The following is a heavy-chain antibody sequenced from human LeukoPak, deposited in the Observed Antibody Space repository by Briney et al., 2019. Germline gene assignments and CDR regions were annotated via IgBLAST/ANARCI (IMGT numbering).Heavy chain of an antibody. CDR1: GXSFSGHY. Sequence: SETLSLTCAVYGXSFSGHYWNWIRQPPGKGLEWIGEINHSGSTNYNPSLKSRVTISVDTSKNQFSLKLSSVTAADTAVYYCARARYSSGWPYWGQGTLVTVSS. V-gene: IGHV4-34*01. J-gene: IGHJ4*02. CDR2: INHSGST. D-gene: IGHD6-19*01. CDR3: ARARYSSGWPY.